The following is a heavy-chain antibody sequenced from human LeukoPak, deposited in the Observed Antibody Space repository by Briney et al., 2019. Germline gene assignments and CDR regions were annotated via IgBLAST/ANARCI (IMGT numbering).Heavy chain of an antibody. CDR3: ARVTVGAHTVGIIFDY. CDR2: IYTSGST. CDR1: GGSISSGSYY. J-gene: IGHJ4*02. V-gene: IGHV4-61*02. D-gene: IGHD1-26*01. Sequence: SQTLSLTCTVSGGSISSGSYYWSWIRQPAGKGLEWIGRIYTSGSTNYNPSLKSRVTISVDKSKNQFSLKLSSVTAADTAVYYCARVTVGAHTVGIIFDYWGQGTLVTVSS.